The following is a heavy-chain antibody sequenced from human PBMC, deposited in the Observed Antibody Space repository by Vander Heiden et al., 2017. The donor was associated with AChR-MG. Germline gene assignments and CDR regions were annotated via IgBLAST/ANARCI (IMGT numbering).Heavy chain of an antibody. CDR1: GFSFGDYA. J-gene: IGHJ4*02. V-gene: IGHV3-49*03. CDR2: IRGKAFGETT. Sequence: EMQVAESGGGLVQPGRSLRLSCTTSGFSFGDYAVSWFRQAPGKGLEWVGFIRGKAFGETTEDAASVKGRFTISRYDSKSIAYMKMNSLKPEDTAVYDCARRRITPDSWGQGTLVTVSS. CDR3: ARRRITPDS. D-gene: IGHD2-15*01.